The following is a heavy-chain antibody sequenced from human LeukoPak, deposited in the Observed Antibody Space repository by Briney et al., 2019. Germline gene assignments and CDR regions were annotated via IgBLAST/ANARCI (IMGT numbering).Heavy chain of an antibody. Sequence: ASVKVSCKASGYTFTGYYMHWVRQAPGQGLEWMGWINPNSGGTNYAQKFQSRVTMTRDTSISTAYMELSRLRSDDTAVYYCARDWDYVWGSYRPGAFDIWGQGTMVTVSS. J-gene: IGHJ3*02. CDR3: ARDWDYVWGSYRPGAFDI. V-gene: IGHV1-2*02. CDR1: GYTFTGYY. CDR2: INPNSGGT. D-gene: IGHD3-16*02.